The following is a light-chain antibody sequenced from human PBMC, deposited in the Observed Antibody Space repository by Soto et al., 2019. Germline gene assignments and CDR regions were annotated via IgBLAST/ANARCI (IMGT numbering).Light chain of an antibody. CDR1: SSDVGGYKY. CDR3: CSYAGSPYV. CDR2: DVS. V-gene: IGLV2-11*01. J-gene: IGLJ1*01. Sequence: QSALTQPRSVSGSPGQSVTISCTGTSSDVGGYKYVSWYQQHPGKAPKLMIYDVSERPSGVPDRLSGSKSGNTASLTISGLHAEDEADYCCCSYAGSPYVFGTGTKVTVL.